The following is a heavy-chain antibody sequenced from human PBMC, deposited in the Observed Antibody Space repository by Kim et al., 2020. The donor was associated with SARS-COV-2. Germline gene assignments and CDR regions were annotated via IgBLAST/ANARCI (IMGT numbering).Heavy chain of an antibody. D-gene: IGHD1-26*01. CDR1: GFTFSSYA. Sequence: GGSLRLSCAASGFTFSSYAMHWVRQAPGKGLEWVAVISYDGSNKYYADSVKGRFTISRDNSKNTLYLQMNSLRAEDTAVYYCARDLGWELLDGLELDYWGQGTLVTVSS. V-gene: IGHV3-30*04. J-gene: IGHJ4*02. CDR2: ISYDGSNK. CDR3: ARDLGWELLDGLELDY.